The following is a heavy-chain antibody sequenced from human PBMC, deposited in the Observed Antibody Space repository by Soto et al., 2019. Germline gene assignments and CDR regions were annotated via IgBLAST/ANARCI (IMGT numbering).Heavy chain of an antibody. CDR3: ARGWGRVTQPTLDYYGMDV. J-gene: IGHJ6*02. CDR2: TYYRSKWYN. CDR1: GDSVSSNSAA. Sequence: KQSQTLSLTCAISGDSVSSNSAAWNWIRQSPSRGLEWLGRTYYRSKWYNDYAVSVKSRITINPDTSKNQFSLQLNSVTPEDTAVYYCARGWGRVTQPTLDYYGMDVWGQGTTVTVSS. V-gene: IGHV6-1*01. D-gene: IGHD3-16*01.